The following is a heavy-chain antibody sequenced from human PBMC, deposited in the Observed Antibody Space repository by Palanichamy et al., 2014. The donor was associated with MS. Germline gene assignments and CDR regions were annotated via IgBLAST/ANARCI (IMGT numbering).Heavy chain of an antibody. J-gene: IGHJ4*02. CDR2: ISGSGSGT. V-gene: IGHV3-23*01. Sequence: EVQLLESGGGLVLPGGSLRLSCAASGVIFGSYAMSWVRQGSGKGLEWVSGISGSGSGTYYADSVKGRFTISRDNSKSMLYLQMNSLRAEDTALYYCAKDQIGYNRPFDCWGQGTLVTVSS. CDR1: GVIFGSYA. D-gene: IGHD5-24*01. CDR3: AKDQIGYNRPFDC.